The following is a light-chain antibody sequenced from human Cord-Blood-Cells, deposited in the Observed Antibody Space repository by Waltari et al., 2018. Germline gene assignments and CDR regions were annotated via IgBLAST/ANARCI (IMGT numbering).Light chain of an antibody. Sequence: DIVMTQSPLSLPVTPGEPASIFCRSSQSLLHSNGYNYLDWYLQKPGQSPQLLIYLGSNRVSGVPGRFRGSGSGTDFTLKISRVEAEDVGVYYCMQALQTPYSFGQGTKLEIK. CDR1: QSLLHSNGYNY. CDR3: MQALQTPYS. V-gene: IGKV2-28*01. J-gene: IGKJ2*03. CDR2: LGS.